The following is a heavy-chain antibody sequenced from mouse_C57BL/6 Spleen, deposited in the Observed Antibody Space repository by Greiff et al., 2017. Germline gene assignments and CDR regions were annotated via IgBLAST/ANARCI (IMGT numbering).Heavy chain of an antibody. Sequence: EVKLVESEGGLVQPGSSMKLSCTASGFTFSDYYMAWVRQVPEKGLEWVANINYDGSSTYYLDSLKSRFIISRDNAKNILYLQMSSLKSEDTATYYCARATGKGSFGYWGQGTLVTVSA. CDR3: ARATGKGSFGY. V-gene: IGHV5-16*01. CDR2: INYDGSST. J-gene: IGHJ3*02. CDR1: GFTFSDYY. D-gene: IGHD4-1*01.